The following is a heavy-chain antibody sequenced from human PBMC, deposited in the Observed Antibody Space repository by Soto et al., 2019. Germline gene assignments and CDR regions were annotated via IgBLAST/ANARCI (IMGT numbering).Heavy chain of an antibody. Sequence: PSETLSLTCAVYGGSFSGYYWSWIRQPPGKGLEWIGEINHSGSTNYNPSLKSRVTISVDTSKNQFSLQLSSVTAADTAVYYCARAGRGLADYWGQGTLVTVSS. D-gene: IGHD3-10*01. CDR2: INHSGST. CDR1: GGSFSGYY. J-gene: IGHJ4*02. V-gene: IGHV4-34*01. CDR3: ARAGRGLADY.